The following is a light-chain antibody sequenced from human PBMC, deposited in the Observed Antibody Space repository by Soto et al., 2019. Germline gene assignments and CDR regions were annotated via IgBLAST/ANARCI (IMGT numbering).Light chain of an antibody. CDR3: QHYNNWPPWT. J-gene: IGKJ1*01. CDR1: QSVSSN. Sequence: EIVLTQSPDTLSSSPGGRATLSCRASQSVSSNLAWYQQKPGQAPRLLIYGASIRATGIPARFSGSGSGTEFTLTISSLQSEDFAIYYCQHYNNWPPWTFGQGTKVDIK. CDR2: GAS. V-gene: IGKV3-15*01.